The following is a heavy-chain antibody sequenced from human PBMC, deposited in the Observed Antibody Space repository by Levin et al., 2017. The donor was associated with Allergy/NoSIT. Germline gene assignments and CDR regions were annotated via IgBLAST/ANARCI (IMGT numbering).Heavy chain of an antibody. CDR3: AKSPYDSGGSYSHV. J-gene: IGHJ6*02. D-gene: IGHD3-22*01. Sequence: GESLKISCAASGFTFSSYGMHWVRQTPGKGLEWVAFISYDGSNKYHADSVKGRFTISRDNTKNMLYLQMNSLRAEDTAVYYCAKSPYDSGGSYSHVWGQGTTVTVSS. CDR2: ISYDGSNK. V-gene: IGHV3-30*18. CDR1: GFTFSSYG.